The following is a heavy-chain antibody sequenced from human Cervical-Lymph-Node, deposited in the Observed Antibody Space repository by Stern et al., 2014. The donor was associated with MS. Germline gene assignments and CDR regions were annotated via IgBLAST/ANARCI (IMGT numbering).Heavy chain of an antibody. CDR1: GFTFSSYG. CDR2: VAYDGSKE. J-gene: IGHJ4*02. CDR3: AKDWATGNFDY. Sequence: VQLVESGGGVVQPGTSLRLSCTASGFTFSSYGMHWVRQVPGKGLEWVAVVAYDGSKEHYADSVKGRFTISRDNSENTLYLQMDSLRPEDTAVYYCAKDWATGNFDYWGQGTLVTVSS. V-gene: IGHV3-30*18. D-gene: IGHD5-12*01.